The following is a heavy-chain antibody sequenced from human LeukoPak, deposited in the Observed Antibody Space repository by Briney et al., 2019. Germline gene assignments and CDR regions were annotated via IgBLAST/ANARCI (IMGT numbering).Heavy chain of an antibody. Sequence: GGSLRLSCAASGFTFSSCGMTWVRQAPGKGLQWVSDIGGSVDSTYYADSTYYADSVKGRFTISRDNSKNTLYLQMNSLRAEDTAVYYCAKRPYYYDSSGYYQDFDSWGQGTLVTVSS. CDR3: AKRPYYYDSSGYYQDFDS. V-gene: IGHV3-23*01. CDR2: IGGSVDSTYYADST. J-gene: IGHJ4*02. D-gene: IGHD3-22*01. CDR1: GFTFSSCG.